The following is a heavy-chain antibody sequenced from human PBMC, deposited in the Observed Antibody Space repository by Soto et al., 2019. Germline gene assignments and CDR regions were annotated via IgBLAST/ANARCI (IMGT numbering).Heavy chain of an antibody. V-gene: IGHV1-69*13. D-gene: IGHD6-19*01. Sequence: SVKVSCKASGGTFSSYAISWVRQAPGQGLEWMGGIIPIFGTANYAQKFQGRVTITADESTSTAYMELSSLRSEDTAVYYCARDRVAVAGFYYWGQGTLVTVSS. CDR2: IIPIFGTA. J-gene: IGHJ4*02. CDR1: GGTFSSYA. CDR3: ARDRVAVAGFYY.